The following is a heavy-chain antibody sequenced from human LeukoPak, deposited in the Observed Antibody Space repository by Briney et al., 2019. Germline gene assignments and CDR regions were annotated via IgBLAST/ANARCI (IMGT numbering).Heavy chain of an antibody. CDR3: AKDEQWLVLYVFDY. V-gene: IGHV3-30*18. J-gene: IGHJ4*02. D-gene: IGHD6-19*01. CDR1: GFSFSSYG. CDR2: ISYDGSNK. Sequence: GGSLRLSCAASGFSFSSYGMHWVGQAPGKGLEWVAVISYDGSNKYYADSVKGRFTISRDNSKNTLYLQMNSLRAEDTAVYYCAKDEQWLVLYVFDYWGQGTLVTVSS.